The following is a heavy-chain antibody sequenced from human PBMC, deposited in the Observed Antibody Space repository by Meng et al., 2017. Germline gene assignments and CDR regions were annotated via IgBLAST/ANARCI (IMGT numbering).Heavy chain of an antibody. J-gene: IGHJ3*02. CDR2: ISSSGSTI. CDR1: GFTFSSYE. V-gene: IGHV3-48*03. CDR3: ARDHAGPLRQDDFDI. Sequence: GGSLRLSCAVSGFTFSSYEMNWVRQAPGKGREGVSYISSSGSTIYYADSVKGRFTIPRDNAKNSLYRQMNSLRAEDKAVYYCARDHAGPLRQDDFDIWGQGTMVTVSS.